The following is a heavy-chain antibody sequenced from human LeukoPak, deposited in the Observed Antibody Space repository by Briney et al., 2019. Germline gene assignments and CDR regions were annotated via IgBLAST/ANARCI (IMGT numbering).Heavy chain of an antibody. CDR3: ALQPARRLSWFDP. CDR2: IYHSGNT. J-gene: IGHJ5*02. D-gene: IGHD2-2*01. V-gene: IGHV4-34*01. Sequence: PSETLSLTCAVYCGSFSGYYWGWIRQPPGKGLEWIANIYHSGNTYYNPSLKSRVTISVDTSRNQFSLKLSSVTAADTAVYYCALQPARRLSWFDPWGQGTLVTVSS. CDR1: CGSFSGYY.